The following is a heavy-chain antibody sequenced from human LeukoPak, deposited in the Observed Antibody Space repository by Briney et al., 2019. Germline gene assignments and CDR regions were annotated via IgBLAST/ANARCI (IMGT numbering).Heavy chain of an antibody. V-gene: IGHV5-51*01. D-gene: IGHD3-10*01. Sequence: GESLQISCQGSGYSFTSYWIGWVRQLPGKGLEWMGIIYPGDSDTRYSPSFQGQVTISADKSISTAYLQWSSLKASDTAMYYCARNSGSYYSPNWFDPWGQGTLVTVSS. CDR3: ARNSGSYYSPNWFDP. CDR1: GYSFTSYW. CDR2: IYPGDSDT. J-gene: IGHJ5*02.